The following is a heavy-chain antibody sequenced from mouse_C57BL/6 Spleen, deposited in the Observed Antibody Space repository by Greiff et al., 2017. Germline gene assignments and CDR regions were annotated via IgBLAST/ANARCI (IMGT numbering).Heavy chain of an antibody. Sequence: EVKLMESGGGLVQPGGSLSLSCAASGFTFTDYYMSWVRQPPGKALEWLGFIRNKANGYTTEYSASVKGRFTISRDNSQSILYLQMNALRAEDSATYYCARFDYDDDYYAMDYWGQGTSVTVSS. CDR2: IRNKANGYTT. CDR3: ARFDYDDDYYAMDY. CDR1: GFTFTDYY. J-gene: IGHJ4*01. V-gene: IGHV7-3*01. D-gene: IGHD2-4*01.